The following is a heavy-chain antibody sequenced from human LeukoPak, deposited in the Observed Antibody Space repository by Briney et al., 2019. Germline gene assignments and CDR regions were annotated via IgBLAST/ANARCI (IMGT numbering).Heavy chain of an antibody. D-gene: IGHD3-16*02. CDR3: ARAITFGGVIVF. J-gene: IGHJ4*02. V-gene: IGHV4-31*03. CDR2: IYYSGST. CDR1: GGSISNGDHY. Sequence: SETLSLTCTVSGGSISNGDHYWSWIRQHPGKGLEWIGYIYYSGSTYYNPSLKSRVTISVDTSKNQFSLKLSSVTAADTAVYYCARAITFGGVIVFGGQGTLVTVSS.